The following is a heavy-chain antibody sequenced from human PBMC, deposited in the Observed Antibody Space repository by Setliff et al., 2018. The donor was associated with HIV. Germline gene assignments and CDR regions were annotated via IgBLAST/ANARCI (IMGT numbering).Heavy chain of an antibody. CDR2: ISPTGNT. J-gene: IGHJ4*02. CDR3: AKSSPSIGYISDH. Sequence: SETLSLTCSVSGASISSYYWSWIRQPPGKGLEWIGYISPTGNTNYNPSLKSRVTISTDTSKNQFSLNVRSVTAADTAVYFCAKSSPSIGYISDHWGQGTLVTVA. D-gene: IGHD5-12*01. CDR1: GASISSYY. V-gene: IGHV4-59*03.